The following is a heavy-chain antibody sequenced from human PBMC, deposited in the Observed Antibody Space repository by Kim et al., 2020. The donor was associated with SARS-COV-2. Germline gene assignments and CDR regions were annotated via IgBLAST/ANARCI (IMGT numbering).Heavy chain of an antibody. J-gene: IGHJ6*02. V-gene: IGHV3-48*02. Sequence: GGSLRLSCAASGFTFSSYSMNWVRQAPGKGLEWVSYISSSSSTIYYADSVKGRFTISRDNAKNSLYLQMNSLRDEDTAVYYCARDISSGWYGSPVLLPYGMDVWGQGTTVTVSS. D-gene: IGHD6-19*01. CDR3: ARDISSGWYGSPVLLPYGMDV. CDR1: GFTFSSYS. CDR2: ISSSSSTI.